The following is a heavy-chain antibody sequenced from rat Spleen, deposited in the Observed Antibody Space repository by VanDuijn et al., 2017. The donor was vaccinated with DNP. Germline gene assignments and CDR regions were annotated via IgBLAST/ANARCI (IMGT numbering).Heavy chain of an antibody. J-gene: IGHJ2*01. CDR3: TTDLGGAYTNY. Sequence: EVQLVESGGGLVQPGNSLKLSCAASGFTFSKYDMAWVRQAPKKGLEWVATISYDGSGTYYRDSVKGRFTISRDNAKSTLYLQMDSLRSEDTATYYCTTDLGGAYTNYWGQGVMVTLSS. CDR1: GFTFSKYD. V-gene: IGHV5-7*01. CDR2: ISYDGSGT. D-gene: IGHD1-10*01.